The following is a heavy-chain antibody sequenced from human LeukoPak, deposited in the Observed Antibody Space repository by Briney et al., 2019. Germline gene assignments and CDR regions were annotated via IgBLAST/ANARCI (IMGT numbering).Heavy chain of an antibody. J-gene: IGHJ4*02. D-gene: IGHD4-23*01. CDR2: IYYSGST. V-gene: IGHV4-59*08. CDR3: AVGGATVLKRWYFDY. CDR1: GGSISSYY. Sequence: KPSETLSLTCTVSGGSISSYYWSWIRQPPGKGLEWIGYIYYSGSTNYNPSLKSRVTISVDTSKNQFSLKLSPVTAADTAVYYCAVGGATVLKRWYFDYWGQGTLVTVSS.